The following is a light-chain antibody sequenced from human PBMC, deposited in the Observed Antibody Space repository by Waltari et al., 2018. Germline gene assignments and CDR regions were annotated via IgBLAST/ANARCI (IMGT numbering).Light chain of an antibody. CDR2: DVS. J-gene: IGLJ2*01. V-gene: IGLV2-14*03. CDR3: SSYTSSSTVV. Sequence: QSALTPPASVSGSPGQSTPISCTGTSRDVGGYKYVSWYQQHPGKPPKLMIYDVSNRPSGVSNRFSGSKSDNTASLTISGLQAEDEADYYCSSYTSSSTVVFGGGTKLTVL. CDR1: SRDVGGYKY.